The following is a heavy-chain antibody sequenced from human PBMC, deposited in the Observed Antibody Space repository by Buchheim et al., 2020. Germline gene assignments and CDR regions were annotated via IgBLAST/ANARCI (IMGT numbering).Heavy chain of an antibody. D-gene: IGHD6-19*01. V-gene: IGHV3-23*01. Sequence: EVQLLESGGGLVQSGGSLRLSCAASGFTFSSYAMSWVRQAPGKGLEWISAMSGSADSIFYADSVKGRFTISRDNSRNTLYLQMNSLRVEDTAVYYCAKYSTGWYTSNFDSWGQGTL. CDR2: MSGSADSI. CDR1: GFTFSSYA. CDR3: AKYSTGWYTSNFDS. J-gene: IGHJ4*02.